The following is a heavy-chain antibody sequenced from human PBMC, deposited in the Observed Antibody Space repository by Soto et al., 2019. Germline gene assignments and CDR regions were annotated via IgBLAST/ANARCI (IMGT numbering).Heavy chain of an antibody. CDR1: GYTFTSYG. CDR3: ARDYGSGSYSVYPFDY. CDR2: ISAYNGNT. D-gene: IGHD3-10*01. V-gene: IGHV1-18*01. J-gene: IGHJ4*02. Sequence: ASVKVSCKASGYTFTSYGISWVRQAPGQGLEWMGWISAYNGNTNYAQKLQGRVTMTTDTSTSTAYMELRSLRSDDTAVYYCARDYGSGSYSVYPFDYWGQGTLVTVSS.